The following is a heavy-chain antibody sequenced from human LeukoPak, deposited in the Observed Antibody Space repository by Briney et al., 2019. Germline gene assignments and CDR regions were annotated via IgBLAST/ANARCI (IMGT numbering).Heavy chain of an antibody. CDR3: ARNSHGYGSGWQQFNFDY. V-gene: IGHV4-4*07. CDR2: IYTSGST. CDR1: GGSISSYY. Sequence: SETLSLTCTVSGGSISSYYWSWIRQPAGKGLEWIGRIYTSGSTNYSPSLKSRVTMTRDTSTSTVYMELSSLRSEDTAIYYCARNSHGYGSGWQQFNFDYWGQGTLVTVS. J-gene: IGHJ4*02. D-gene: IGHD6-19*01.